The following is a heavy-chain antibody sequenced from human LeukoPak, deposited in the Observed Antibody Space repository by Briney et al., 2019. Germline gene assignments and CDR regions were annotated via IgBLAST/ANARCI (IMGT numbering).Heavy chain of an antibody. V-gene: IGHV3-21*01. Sequence: GGSLRLSCAASGFTFSSYWMSWVRPAPGKGLAWVSSISPKSDFIYYSDSVRGRFTISRDNADNSLYLQIKRLRAQGTAVYYCARADCFASTCYLRRSWFDPWGQGTLVTVSS. D-gene: IGHD3-9*01. CDR3: ARADCFASTCYLRRSWFDP. CDR2: ISPKSDFI. CDR1: GFTFSSYW. J-gene: IGHJ5*02.